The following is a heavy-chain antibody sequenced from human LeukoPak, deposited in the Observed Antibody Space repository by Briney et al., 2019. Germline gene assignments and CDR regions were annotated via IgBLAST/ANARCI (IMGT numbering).Heavy chain of an antibody. CDR3: ARENWDFDF. J-gene: IGHJ4*02. CDR2: IRFNGN. D-gene: IGHD7-27*01. Sequence: PGGSLRLSCAASGFTFSNYAIHWVRQAPGKGLEWVASIRFNGNFYADYVKGRFTISRDNSKSTVSLQMDTLRTEDTALYYCARENWDFDFWGQGTLVTASS. CDR1: GFTFSNYA. V-gene: IGHV3-30*02.